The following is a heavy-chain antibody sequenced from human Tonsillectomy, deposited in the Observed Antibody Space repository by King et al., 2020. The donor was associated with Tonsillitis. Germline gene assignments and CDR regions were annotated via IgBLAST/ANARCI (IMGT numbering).Heavy chain of an antibody. Sequence: VQLVESGGGLVQPGGSLRLSCAASGFTVSSDYMSWVRQAPGKGLEWVSVIYSGGSTYYADSVKGRFTISRDDSKNTLYLQMNSLKTEDTAVYYCTTDITYGRYYYYGMDVWGQGTTVTVSS. CDR3: TTDITYGRYYYYGMDV. J-gene: IGHJ6*02. CDR1: GFTVSSDY. V-gene: IGHV3-66*01. CDR2: IYSGGST. D-gene: IGHD1-14*01.